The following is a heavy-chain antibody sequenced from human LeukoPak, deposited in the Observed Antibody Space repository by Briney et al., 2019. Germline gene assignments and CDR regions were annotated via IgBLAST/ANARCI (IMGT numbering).Heavy chain of an antibody. CDR3: AKGPNYGHR. V-gene: IGHV3-23*01. Sequence: GGSLTLSCDGSGFTFGKHAMSWLRQAPGKGLDWFSAINAGGGETYYGDSVKGRFTISRDNSKNTLYLRMSSLRVEDTAVYYCAKGPNYGHRWGPGTLVIVSS. CDR1: GFTFGKHA. CDR2: INAGGGET. D-gene: IGHD5-24*01. J-gene: IGHJ4*02.